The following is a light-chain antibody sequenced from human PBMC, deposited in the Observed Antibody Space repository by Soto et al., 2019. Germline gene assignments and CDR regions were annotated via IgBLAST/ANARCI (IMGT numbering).Light chain of an antibody. CDR2: DAS. Sequence: ELVLTQSPSTLSVSPGDRATLSCRASQYIGSAVAWYHQRSGQAPRLLIYDASNRATGIPARFSGSGSGTDFTLTISNLEPEDFATYHCLQHNRYPWTFGQGTKVDIK. CDR1: QYIGSA. J-gene: IGKJ1*01. V-gene: IGKV3-11*01. CDR3: LQHNRYPWT.